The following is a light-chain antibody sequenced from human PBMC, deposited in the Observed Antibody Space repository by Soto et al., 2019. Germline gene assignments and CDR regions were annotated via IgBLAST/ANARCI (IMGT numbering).Light chain of an antibody. CDR2: SND. Sequence: QSVLTQPPSASGTPGQRFTISCSGSGSNIGSHTVSWYQQLPGTAPNLLIYSNDQRPSGVPDRFSGSKSGTSASLAISGLQSEDEADYYCAAWDDSLSGAVFGGGTQLTVL. CDR3: AAWDDSLSGAV. V-gene: IGLV1-44*01. J-gene: IGLJ7*01. CDR1: GSNIGSHT.